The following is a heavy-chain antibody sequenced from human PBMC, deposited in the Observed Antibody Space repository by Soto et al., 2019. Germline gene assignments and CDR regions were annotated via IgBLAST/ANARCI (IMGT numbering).Heavy chain of an antibody. D-gene: IGHD3-10*01. CDR1: GFTFSSYG. Sequence: GGSLRLSCAASGFTFSSYGMHWVRQAPGKGLEWVAVIWYDGSNKYYADSVKGRFTISRDNSKNTLYLQMNSLRAEDTAVYYCAREKGRNLWFGELDYYGVDVWGQGTTVTVSS. V-gene: IGHV3-33*01. J-gene: IGHJ6*02. CDR2: IWYDGSNK. CDR3: AREKGRNLWFGELDYYGVDV.